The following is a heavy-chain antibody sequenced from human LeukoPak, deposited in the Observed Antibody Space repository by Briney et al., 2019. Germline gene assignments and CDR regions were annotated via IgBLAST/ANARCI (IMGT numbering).Heavy chain of an antibody. D-gene: IGHD3-22*01. CDR1: GFIFSNYW. J-gene: IGHJ4*02. Sequence: GGSPRLSCAASGFIFSNYWMSWVRQAPGKGLEWVSAVSGSGGSTYYADSVKGRFTISKDNSKNTLHLQMNSLRAEDTAVYYCAKDAHYYDSSGYFRGYYSDYWGQGTLVTVSS. CDR3: AKDAHYYDSSGYFRGYYSDY. CDR2: VSGSGGST. V-gene: IGHV3-23*01.